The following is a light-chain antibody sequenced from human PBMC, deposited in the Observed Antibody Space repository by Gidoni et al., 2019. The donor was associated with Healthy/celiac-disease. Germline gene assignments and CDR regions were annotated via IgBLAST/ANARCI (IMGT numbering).Light chain of an antibody. CDR2: DAS. CDR1: QSISSW. V-gene: IGKV1-5*01. J-gene: IGKJ2*01. CDR3: QQYNSYPYT. Sequence: DIQMTQFPSTLSASLGDRVTITCRASQSISSWLAWYQQKPGKAPKLLIYDASSLESGVPSRFSGSGSGTEFTLTISSLQPEDFATYYCQQYNSYPYTFGQGTKLEIK.